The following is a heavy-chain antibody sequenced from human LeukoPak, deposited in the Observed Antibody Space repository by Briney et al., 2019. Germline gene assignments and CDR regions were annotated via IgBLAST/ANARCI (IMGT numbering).Heavy chain of an antibody. Sequence: ASVKVSCKASGYTFSSYDINWVRQATGQGLEWMGWMNPNSGNTGYAQKFQGRVTMTRNTSISTAYMELSSLRSEDTAVYYCARGSRDIVVVVAAKFDYWGQGTLVTVSS. D-gene: IGHD2-15*01. CDR1: GYTFSSYD. J-gene: IGHJ4*02. V-gene: IGHV1-8*01. CDR3: ARGSRDIVVVVAAKFDY. CDR2: MNPNSGNT.